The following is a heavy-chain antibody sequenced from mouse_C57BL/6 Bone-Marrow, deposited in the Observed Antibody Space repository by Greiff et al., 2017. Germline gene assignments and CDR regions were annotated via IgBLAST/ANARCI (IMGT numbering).Heavy chain of an antibody. Sequence: VQLQESGAELVRPGTSVKVSCKASGYAFTNYLIEWVKQRPGQGLEWIGVINPGSGGTNYNEKFKGKATLTADKSSSTAYMQLSSLTSEDSAVYCCARRNWDGNWYFDVWGTGTTVTVSS. CDR2: INPGSGGT. V-gene: IGHV1-54*01. CDR1: GYAFTNYL. D-gene: IGHD4-1*01. J-gene: IGHJ1*03. CDR3: ARRNWDGNWYFDV.